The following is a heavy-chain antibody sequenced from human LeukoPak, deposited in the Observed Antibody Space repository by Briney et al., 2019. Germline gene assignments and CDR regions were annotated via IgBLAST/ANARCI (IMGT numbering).Heavy chain of an antibody. CDR3: ARDLPTTVTTGWFDP. CDR1: GGSISSYY. CDR2: TYTSGST. D-gene: IGHD4-11*01. Sequence: PSETLSLTCTVSGGSISSYYWSWIRQPAGKGLEWIGHTYTSGSTNYNPSLKSRVTMSVDTSKNQFSLKLSSVTAADTAVYYCARDLPTTVTTGWFDPWGQGTLVTVSS. J-gene: IGHJ5*02. V-gene: IGHV4-4*07.